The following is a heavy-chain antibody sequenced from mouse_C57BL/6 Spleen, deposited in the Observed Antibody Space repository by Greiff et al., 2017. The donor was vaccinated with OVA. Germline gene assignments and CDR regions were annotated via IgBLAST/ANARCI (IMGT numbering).Heavy chain of an antibody. D-gene: IGHD1-1*01. Sequence: VQLKESGAELVRPGASVKLSCTASGFNIKDDYMHWVKQRPEQGLEWIGWIDPENGDTEYASKFQGKATITADTSSNTAYLQLSSLTSEDTAVYYCTIMTTVGYFDVWGTGTTVTVSS. J-gene: IGHJ1*03. CDR1: GFNIKDDY. CDR2: IDPENGDT. CDR3: TIMTTVGYFDV. V-gene: IGHV14-4*01.